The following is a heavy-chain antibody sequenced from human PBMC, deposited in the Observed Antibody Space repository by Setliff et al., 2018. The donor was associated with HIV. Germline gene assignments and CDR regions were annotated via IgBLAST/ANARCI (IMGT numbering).Heavy chain of an antibody. CDR3: ARHRVITGSFDS. D-gene: IGHD3-10*01. J-gene: IGHJ4*02. CDR1: DVSIRSSDYY. V-gene: IGHV4-39*01. CDR2: IFYSGRA. Sequence: PSETLSLTCTVSDVSIRSSDYYWGWIRQPPGKGLEWIGSIFYSGRAFYNPSLKSRVTMSVDTSKNQFPLKVNSVTAADTAVFYCARHRVITGSFDSWSQGTLVTVSS.